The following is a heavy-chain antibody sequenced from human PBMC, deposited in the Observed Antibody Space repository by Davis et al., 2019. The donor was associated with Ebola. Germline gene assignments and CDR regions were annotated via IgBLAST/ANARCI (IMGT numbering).Heavy chain of an antibody. CDR3: ARRGRRSWTATECDP. D-gene: IGHD6-13*01. V-gene: IGHV4-39*01. J-gene: IGHJ5*02. Sequence: PSETLSLTCTVSGGSISSSSYYWGWIRQPPGKGLEWIGSIYYSGSTYYNPSLKSRVTISVDTSKNQFSLKLSSVTAADTAVYYCARRGRRSWTATECDPWGQGTLVTVSS. CDR1: GGSISSSSYY. CDR2: IYYSGST.